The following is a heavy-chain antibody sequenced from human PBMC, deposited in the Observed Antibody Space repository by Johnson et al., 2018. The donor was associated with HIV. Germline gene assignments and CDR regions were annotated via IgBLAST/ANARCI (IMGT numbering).Heavy chain of an antibody. D-gene: IGHD6-6*01. V-gene: IGHV3-74*02. J-gene: IGHJ3*02. CDR1: GLTFSRYW. Sequence: VQLVESGGGLVQPGGSPRLSCAASGLTFSRYWMHWVRQGPGKGLVWVSRINSDGSSTSYAHSVKGRFSISRDNAKNTLYLQMNSLRAEDTAVYYCARAVYSSSSSCAFDMWGQGTVVTVSS. CDR2: INSDGSST. CDR3: ARAVYSSSSSCAFDM.